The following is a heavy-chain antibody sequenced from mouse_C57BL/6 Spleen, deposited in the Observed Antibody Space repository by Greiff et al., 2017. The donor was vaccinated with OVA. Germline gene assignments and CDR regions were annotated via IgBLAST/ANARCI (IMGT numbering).Heavy chain of an antibody. CDR1: GFTFSDYG. CDR2: ISSGSSTI. CDR3: ARRSRGSYYFDY. Sequence: EVKLQESGGGLVKPGGSLKLSCAASGFTFSDYGMHWVRQAPEKGLEWVAYISSGSSTIYYADTVKGRFTISRDNAKNTLFLQMTSLRSEDTAMYYCARRSRGSYYFDYWGQGTTLTVSS. V-gene: IGHV5-17*01. D-gene: IGHD1-1*01. J-gene: IGHJ2*01.